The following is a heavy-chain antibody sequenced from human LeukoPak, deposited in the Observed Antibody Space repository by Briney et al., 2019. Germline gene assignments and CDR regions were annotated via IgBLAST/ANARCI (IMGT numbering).Heavy chain of an antibody. V-gene: IGHV3-33*01. J-gene: IGHJ6*03. CDR1: GFIFSSYG. D-gene: IGHD1-1*01. CDR3: ARGTGNYYYYMDV. CDR2: IWYDGSNK. Sequence: SGGSLRLSCAASGFIFSSYGMHWVRQAPGKGLEWVAVIWYDGSNKYYADSVKGRFTISRDNSKNTLYLQMNSLRAEDTAVYYCARGTGNYYYYMDVWGKGTTVTVSS.